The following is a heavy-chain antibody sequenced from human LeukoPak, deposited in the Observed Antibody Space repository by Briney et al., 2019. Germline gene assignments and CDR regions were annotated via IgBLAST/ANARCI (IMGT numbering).Heavy chain of an antibody. J-gene: IGHJ4*02. Sequence: ASVKVSCKASGYTFTGYYMHWVRQAPGQGLEWMGRINPNSGGTNYAQKFQGRVTMTRDTSTSTAYMELRSLRSDDTAVYYCARDRAYSSSSHAYFDYWGQGTLVTVSS. CDR3: ARDRAYSSSSHAYFDY. D-gene: IGHD6-6*01. CDR1: GYTFTGYY. V-gene: IGHV1-2*06. CDR2: INPNSGGT.